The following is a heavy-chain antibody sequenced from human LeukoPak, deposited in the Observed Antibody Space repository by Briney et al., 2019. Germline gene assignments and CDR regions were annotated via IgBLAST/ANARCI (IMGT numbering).Heavy chain of an antibody. CDR1: GFTFSSYS. CDR2: ISSSSSYI. D-gene: IGHD3-22*01. V-gene: IGHV3-21*01. CDR3: ARVGEKDSSGYYPDAFDI. J-gene: IGHJ3*02. Sequence: GGSLRLSCAASGFTFSSYSMNWVRQAPGKGLEWVSSISSSSSYIYYADSVKGRFTISRDNAKNSLYLQMSSLRAEDTAVYYCARVGEKDSSGYYPDAFDIWGQGTMVTVSS.